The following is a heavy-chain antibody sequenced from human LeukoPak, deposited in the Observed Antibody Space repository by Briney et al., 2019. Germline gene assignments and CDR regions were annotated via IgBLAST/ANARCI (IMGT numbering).Heavy chain of an antibody. CDR1: GYTFTSYD. D-gene: IGHD1-26*01. Sequence: ASVKVSCKASGYTFTSYDINWVRQATGQGLEWMGWMNPNSGNTGYAQKFQGRVTMTRNTSISTAYMELSSLRSEDTAAYYCARDTQLRSLRTPYSGSYPGYWGQGTLVTVSS. J-gene: IGHJ4*02. V-gene: IGHV1-8*01. CDR3: ARDTQLRSLRTPYSGSYPGY. CDR2: MNPNSGNT.